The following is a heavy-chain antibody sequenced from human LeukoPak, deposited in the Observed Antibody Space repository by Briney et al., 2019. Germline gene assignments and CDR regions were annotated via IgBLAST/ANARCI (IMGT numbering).Heavy chain of an antibody. CDR3: ARESYYDSSGYSHDAFDI. D-gene: IGHD3-22*01. CDR1: GGSIISSNYY. Sequence: SETLSLTCTVSGGSIISSNYYWAWIRQPPGKGLEWIGSIYYSGSTSYNPSLKSRVTIAVDTSKNQFSLKLNSVTAADTAVYYCARESYYDSSGYSHDAFDIWGQGTMVTVSS. J-gene: IGHJ3*02. CDR2: IYYSGST. V-gene: IGHV4-39*07.